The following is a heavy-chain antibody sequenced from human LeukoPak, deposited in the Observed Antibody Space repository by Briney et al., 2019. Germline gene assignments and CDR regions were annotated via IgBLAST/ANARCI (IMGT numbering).Heavy chain of an antibody. D-gene: IGHD1-1*01. V-gene: IGHV1-69*04. CDR3: AREERSSWDY. CDR1: GGTFSSYA. Sequence: ASVKVSCKAPGGTFSSYAISWVRQAPGQGLEWMGRIIPILGIANYAQKFQGRVTITADKSTSTAYMELSSLRSEDTAVYYCAREERSSWDYWGQGTLVTVSS. J-gene: IGHJ4*02. CDR2: IIPILGIA.